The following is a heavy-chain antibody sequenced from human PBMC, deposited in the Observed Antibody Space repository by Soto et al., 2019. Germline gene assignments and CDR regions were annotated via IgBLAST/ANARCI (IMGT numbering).Heavy chain of an antibody. J-gene: IGHJ4*02. CDR1: AFTFGTYA. Sequence: EVQLSESGGGLVRPGGSLRLSCEGSAFTFGTYAMTWVRQAPGKGLEWLSAISVGSTTIKYADSVKGRFTISRDNSKNMLYLQMNSLRAEDTAIYYCAKDPNGDYIGAFDSWGQGKMVTVSS. D-gene: IGHD4-17*01. V-gene: IGHV3-23*01. CDR3: AKDPNGDYIGAFDS. CDR2: ISVGSTTI.